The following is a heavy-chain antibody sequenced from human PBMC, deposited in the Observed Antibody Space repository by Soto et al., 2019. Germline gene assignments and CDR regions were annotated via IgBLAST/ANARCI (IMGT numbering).Heavy chain of an antibody. CDR2: MNPNSGNT. V-gene: IGHV1-8*01. D-gene: IGHD3-9*01. Sequence: QVQLVQSGAEVKKPGASVKVSCKASGYTFTSYDINWVRQATGQGLEWMGWMNPNSGNTGYAQKFQGRVTMTRNTPISTAYRGLSSLIFEDTGLYYWARGGGILTGYLIDYWGQGTLVTVSS. J-gene: IGHJ4*02. CDR3: ARGGGILTGYLIDY. CDR1: GYTFTSYD.